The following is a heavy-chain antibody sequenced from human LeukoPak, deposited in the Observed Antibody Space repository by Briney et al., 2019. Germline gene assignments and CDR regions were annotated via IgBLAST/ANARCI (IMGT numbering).Heavy chain of an antibody. D-gene: IGHD3-10*01. V-gene: IGHV4-59*01. CDR2: IYYSGST. CDR1: GGSISSYY. J-gene: IGHJ4*02. CDR3: ARGWFGEFHFDY. Sequence: SETLSHTCTVSGGSISSYYWSWIRQPPGKGLEWIGYIYYSGSTNYNPSLKSRVTISVDTSKNQFSLKLSSVTAADTAVYYCARGWFGEFHFDYWGQGTLVTVSP.